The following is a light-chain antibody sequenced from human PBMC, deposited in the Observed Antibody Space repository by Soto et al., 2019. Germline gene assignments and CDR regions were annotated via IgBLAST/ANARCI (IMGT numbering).Light chain of an antibody. J-gene: IGKJ1*01. CDR3: HQYANYPQT. Sequence: EIVLTQSPGTLSLSPGERATLSCRASQSVPKNYLAWYQQDPGQPPRLLVYDVSLRATGIPDRFSGGGSGTDFTLNISRLEPEDFAVYYCHQYANYPQTFGQGTKIEIK. V-gene: IGKV3-20*01. CDR2: DVS. CDR1: QSVPKNY.